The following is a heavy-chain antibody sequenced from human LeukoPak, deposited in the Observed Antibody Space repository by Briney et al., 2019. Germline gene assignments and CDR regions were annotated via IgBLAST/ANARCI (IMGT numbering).Heavy chain of an antibody. Sequence: ASVKVSCKASGYTFTGYYMHWVRQAPGQGLEWMGRINPNSGGTNYAQKFQGRVTMTRDTSISTAYMELSRLRSDDTAVYYCARVRYEAAGIGYWGQGTLVTVSS. D-gene: IGHD6-13*01. J-gene: IGHJ4*02. V-gene: IGHV1-2*06. CDR1: GYTFTGYY. CDR3: ARVRYEAAGIGY. CDR2: INPNSGGT.